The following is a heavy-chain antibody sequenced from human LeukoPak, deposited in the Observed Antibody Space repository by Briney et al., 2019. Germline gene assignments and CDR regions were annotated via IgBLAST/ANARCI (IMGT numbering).Heavy chain of an antibody. D-gene: IGHD6-19*01. Sequence: PGGSLRLSCAASGFTFSDNAMSWVRQAPGKGLEWVSTISRTTGTTYYADSVKGRFTISRDNSQNTLCLQMNSLRGDDTAVYYCAKRDNYGWFFFDYWGQGTLVAVSS. CDR1: GFTFSDNA. J-gene: IGHJ4*02. V-gene: IGHV3-23*01. CDR3: AKRDNYGWFFFDY. CDR2: ISRTTGTT.